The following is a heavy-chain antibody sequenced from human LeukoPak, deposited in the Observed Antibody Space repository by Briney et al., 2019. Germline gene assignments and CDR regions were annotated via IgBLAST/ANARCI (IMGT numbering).Heavy chain of an antibody. Sequence: GGSLRLSCAASGFTFSSYSMNWVRQAPGKGLEWVSSISSSSSYIYYADSVKGRFTISRDNAKNSLYLQMNSLGAEDTAVYYCARENGGNSGDYWGQGTLVTVSS. J-gene: IGHJ4*02. CDR1: GFTFSSYS. CDR2: ISSSSSYI. D-gene: IGHD4-23*01. CDR3: ARENGGNSGDY. V-gene: IGHV3-21*01.